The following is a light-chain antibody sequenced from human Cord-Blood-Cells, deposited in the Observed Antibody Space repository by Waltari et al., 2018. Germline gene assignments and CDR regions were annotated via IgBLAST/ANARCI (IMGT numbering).Light chain of an antibody. V-gene: IGLV2-14*01. Sequence: QSALTQPASVSGSPGQSITISCTGTSSEVGGYNYVSWYQQHPGKAPNLRIYEVSNRPSGVSNRFSGSKSGNTASLTISGLQAEDEADYYCSSYTSSSTWVFGGGTKLTVL. CDR2: EVS. CDR1: SSEVGGYNY. CDR3: SSYTSSSTWV. J-gene: IGLJ3*02.